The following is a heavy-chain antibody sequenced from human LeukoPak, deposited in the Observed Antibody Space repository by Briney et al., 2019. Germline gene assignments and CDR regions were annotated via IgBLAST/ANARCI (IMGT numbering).Heavy chain of an antibody. D-gene: IGHD6-13*01. V-gene: IGHV3-43*01. CDR1: GFTFDDYT. Sequence: PGGSLRLSCAASGFTFDDYTMHWVRQAPGKGLEWVSLISWDGGSTYYADSVKGRFTISRDNSKNTLYLQMNSLRAEDTAVYYCARDRRRAAAGLDAFDIWGQGTMVTVSS. J-gene: IGHJ3*02. CDR3: ARDRRRAAAGLDAFDI. CDR2: ISWDGGST.